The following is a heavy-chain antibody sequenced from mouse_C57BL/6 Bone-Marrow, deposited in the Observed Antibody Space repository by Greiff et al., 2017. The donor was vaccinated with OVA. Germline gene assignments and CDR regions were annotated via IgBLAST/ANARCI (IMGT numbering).Heavy chain of an antibody. V-gene: IGHV5-9*01. CDR1: GFTFSSYT. J-gene: IGHJ1*03. CDR2: ISGGGGNT. D-gene: IGHD2-4*01. Sequence: EVKLVESGGGLVKPGGSLKLSCAASGFTFSSYTMSWVRQTPEKRLEWVATISGGGGNTYYPDSVKGRFTISSDNAKNTLYLQMSSLRSEDTALYYCARQKLRPRYFDGWGTGTTVTVSS. CDR3: ARQKLRPRYFDG.